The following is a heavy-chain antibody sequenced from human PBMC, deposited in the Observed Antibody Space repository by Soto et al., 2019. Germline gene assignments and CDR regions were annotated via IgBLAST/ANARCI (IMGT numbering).Heavy chain of an antibody. D-gene: IGHD3-10*01. CDR1: GGSISSGGYY. V-gene: IGHV4-31*03. J-gene: IGHJ6*02. CDR3: ARQLLVDGMDV. CDR2: IYYSGST. Sequence: NPSETLSLTCTVSGGSISSGGYYWSWIRQHPGKGLEWIGYIYYSGSTYYNPSLKSRVTISVDTSKNQFSLKLSSVTAADTAVYYCARQLLVDGMDVWGQGTTVTVSS.